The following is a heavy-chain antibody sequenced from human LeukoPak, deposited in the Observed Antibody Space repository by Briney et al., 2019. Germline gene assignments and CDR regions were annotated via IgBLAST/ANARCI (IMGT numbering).Heavy chain of an antibody. J-gene: IGHJ5*02. CDR2: IIPIFGTA. Sequence: GGSLRLSCAASGFTFSSYAISWVRQAPGQGLEWMGGIIPIFGTANYAQKFQGRVTITADESTSTAYMELSSLRSEDTALYYCARKLGYCSSTSCYGVNWFDPWGQGTLVTVSS. V-gene: IGHV1-69*01. D-gene: IGHD2-2*03. CDR3: ARKLGYCSSTSCYGVNWFDP. CDR1: GFTFSSYA.